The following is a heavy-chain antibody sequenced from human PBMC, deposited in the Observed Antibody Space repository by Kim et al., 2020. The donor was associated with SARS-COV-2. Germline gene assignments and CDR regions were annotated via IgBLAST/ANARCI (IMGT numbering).Heavy chain of an antibody. CDR2: INHSGST. V-gene: IGHV4-34*01. D-gene: IGHD1-26*01. Sequence: SETLSLTCAVYGGSFSGYYWSWIRQPPGKGLEWIGEINHSGSTNYNPSLKSRVTISVDTSKNQFSLKLSSVTAADTAVYYCARDDRYSGSYPALGYWGQG. CDR3: ARDDRYSGSYPALGY. J-gene: IGHJ4*02. CDR1: GGSFSGYY.